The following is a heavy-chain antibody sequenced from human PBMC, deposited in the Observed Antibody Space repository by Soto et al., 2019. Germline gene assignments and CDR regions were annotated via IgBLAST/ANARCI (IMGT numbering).Heavy chain of an antibody. CDR3: AKDGYTSGWYPLNSLFFDP. Sequence: EVQLLESGGGLVQPGGSLRLSCAASGFTFSSYAMNWVRQAPGKGLEWVSCISAGGGRTYYADSVKGRFTISRDNSKNTLYLQMNSLRAEDTALYYCAKDGYTSGWYPLNSLFFDPWRQGSLVTVSS. V-gene: IGHV3-23*01. J-gene: IGHJ5*02. CDR2: ISAGGGRT. CDR1: GFTFSSYA. D-gene: IGHD6-19*01.